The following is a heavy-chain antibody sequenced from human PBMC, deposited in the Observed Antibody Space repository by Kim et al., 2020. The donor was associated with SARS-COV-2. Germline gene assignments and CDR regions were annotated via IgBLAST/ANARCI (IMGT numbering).Heavy chain of an antibody. CDR2: ISGGGVNK. Sequence: GGSLRLSCVASGFTFDIYDMTWVRQAPGKGLEWVSVISGGGVNKFYADSVRGRFTISRDNSKNTLFLQMNSLRDEDTALYYCAKVVVMDDYNYYYYYGMDVWGQGTTVTVFS. D-gene: IGHD3-16*01. J-gene: IGHJ6*02. CDR1: GFTFDIYD. CDR3: AKVVVMDDYNYYYYYGMDV. V-gene: IGHV3-23*01.